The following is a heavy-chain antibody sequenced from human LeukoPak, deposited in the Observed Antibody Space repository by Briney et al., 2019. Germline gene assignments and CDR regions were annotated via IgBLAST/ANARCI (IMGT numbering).Heavy chain of an antibody. Sequence: ASVKVSCKASGGTFSSYAISWVRQAPGQGLEWMGGIIPIFGTANYAQKFQGRVTITADESTSTAYMELSSLRSEDTAVYYCATSVGVVPAASFDYWGQGTLATVSS. CDR3: ATSVGVVPAASFDY. V-gene: IGHV1-69*13. CDR2: IIPIFGTA. D-gene: IGHD2-2*01. J-gene: IGHJ4*02. CDR1: GGTFSSYA.